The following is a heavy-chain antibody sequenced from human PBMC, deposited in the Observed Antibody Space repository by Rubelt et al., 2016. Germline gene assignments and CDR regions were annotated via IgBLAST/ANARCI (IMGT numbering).Heavy chain of an antibody. CDR3: ASSLGEFFDH. J-gene: IGHJ4*02. Sequence: QLQLQESGPGLVKPSETLSLTCTVSGGSISSSVYYWGWIRQPPGKGLEWIGSIYYDGSTYYNPSLKSRVTISVDTSKNQFSLKMYSVTAADTAVYYCASSLGEFFDHWGQGALVTVSS. D-gene: IGHD2-21*01. CDR2: IYYDGST. V-gene: IGHV4-39*07. CDR1: GGSISSSVYY.